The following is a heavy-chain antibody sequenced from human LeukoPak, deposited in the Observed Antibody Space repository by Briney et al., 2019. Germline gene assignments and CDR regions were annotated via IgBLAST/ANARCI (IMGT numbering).Heavy chain of an antibody. V-gene: IGHV3-23*01. D-gene: IGHD1-26*01. Sequence: GGSLRLSCAASGFSFTSYAMSWVRQAPGKGLEWVSGINGGGDKTYYRDSVKGRITISRDNSKNTLYLQMNSLRAEDTAIYYCAKSRGSTLFDSWGQGTLVTVST. CDR3: AKSRGSTLFDS. CDR2: INGGGDKT. CDR1: GFSFTSYA. J-gene: IGHJ4*02.